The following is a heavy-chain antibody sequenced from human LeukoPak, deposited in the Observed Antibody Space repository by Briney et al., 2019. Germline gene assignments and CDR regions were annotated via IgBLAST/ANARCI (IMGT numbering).Heavy chain of an antibody. V-gene: IGHV4-59*01. CDR1: GGSISSYY. J-gene: IGHJ4*02. CDR3: AREWDSQGFDY. D-gene: IGHD1-26*01. Sequence: SETLSLTCTVSGGSISSYYWSWIRQPPGKGLEWIGYIYYSGSTNYNPSLKSRVTISVDTSKNQFSLKLSSVTAADTAVYYCAREWDSQGFDYWGQGTLVTVS. CDR2: IYYSGST.